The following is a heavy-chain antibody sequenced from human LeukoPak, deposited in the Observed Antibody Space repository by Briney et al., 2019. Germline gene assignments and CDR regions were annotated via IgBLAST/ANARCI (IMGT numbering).Heavy chain of an antibody. J-gene: IGHJ4*02. V-gene: IGHV3-30*03. CDR1: GFTFSSYG. Sequence: PGGSLRLSCAASGFTFSSYGMHWVRQAPGKGLEWVAIISYDGSNKYYADSVKGRFTISRDNAKNSLYLQMNSLRAEDTAVCYCARHGRVDSYDYGDGGDYFDYWGQGTLVTVSS. CDR2: ISYDGSNK. D-gene: IGHD4-17*01. CDR3: ARHGRVDSYDYGDGGDYFDY.